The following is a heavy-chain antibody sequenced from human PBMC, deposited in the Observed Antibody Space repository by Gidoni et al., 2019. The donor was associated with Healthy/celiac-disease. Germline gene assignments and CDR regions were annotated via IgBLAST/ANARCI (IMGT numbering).Heavy chain of an antibody. CDR3: ARDSTVRYDSSGYYPTHPYVMDV. CDR2: SIPIFGTA. CDR1: GGTFSSYA. V-gene: IGHV1-69*01. D-gene: IGHD3-22*01. Sequence: VQSGAEVKKPGSSVKVSCKASGGTFSSYAISWVRQAPGQGFEWMGGSIPIFGTANYAQKFQVRVTITADESTSTAYMELISLRSEDPAVYYCARDSTVRYDSSGYYPTHPYVMDVWGQGTTVTVSS. J-gene: IGHJ6*02.